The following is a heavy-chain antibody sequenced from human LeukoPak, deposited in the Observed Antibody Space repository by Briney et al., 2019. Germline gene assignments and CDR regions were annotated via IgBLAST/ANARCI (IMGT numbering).Heavy chain of an antibody. J-gene: IGHJ4*02. CDR2: MSPADSDT. Sequence: GESLKISCKGSGYSFTTYWIGGVRQMPGKDLEWRGIMSPADSDTRYSPSSQGRVTMPADKSGSTAYLQWSSLKASDSVIYSFARAVIRGGTFFDYWGPETQVIVSS. CDR1: GYSFTTYW. D-gene: IGHD2-21*01. V-gene: IGHV5-51*01. CDR3: ARAVIRGGTFFDY.